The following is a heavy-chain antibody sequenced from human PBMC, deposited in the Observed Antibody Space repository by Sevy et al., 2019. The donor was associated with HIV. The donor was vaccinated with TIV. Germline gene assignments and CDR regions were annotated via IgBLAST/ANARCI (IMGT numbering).Heavy chain of an antibody. J-gene: IGHJ4*02. CDR3: ARGDRHNDENYDY. CDR1: GGSISSGDYY. V-gene: IGHV4-30-4*01. D-gene: IGHD1-1*01. Sequence: SETLSLTCTVSGGSISSGDYYWSWIRQPPGKGLEWIGYIYYSGSTYYHPSLKSRVTISVDTSKNQFSLKLSSVTAADTAVYYCARGDRHNDENYDYWGQGTLVTVSS. CDR2: IYYSGST.